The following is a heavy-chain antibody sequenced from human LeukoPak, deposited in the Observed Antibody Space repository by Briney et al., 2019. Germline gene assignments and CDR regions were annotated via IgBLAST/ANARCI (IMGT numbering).Heavy chain of an antibody. J-gene: IGHJ4*02. V-gene: IGHV1-2*02. Sequence: GASVKVSCKASGYTFTGYYMHWMRQAPGQGLEWMGWIKPNSGATSFAQKFHGRVTMTRDTSLSTAYMEVTSLTSDDTAVYYCARDLFWTGYYYFDFWGQGTLVTVSS. CDR1: GYTFTGYY. CDR2: IKPNSGAT. D-gene: IGHD3/OR15-3a*01. CDR3: ARDLFWTGYYYFDF.